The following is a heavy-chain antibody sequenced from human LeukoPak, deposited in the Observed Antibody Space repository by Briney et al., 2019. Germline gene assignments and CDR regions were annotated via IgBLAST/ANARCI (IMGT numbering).Heavy chain of an antibody. CDR3: AIRRLPGAFDI. CDR2: ISYAGST. J-gene: IGHJ3*02. CDR1: GGSISSHY. V-gene: IGHV4-59*07. Sequence: ADTLSLTCTVSGGSISSHYWSWIRQPPGKELEWIGFISYAGSTNYNPSLKSRVTISVDTSKNQFSLKLTSVTAADTAVYYCAIRRLPGAFDIWGQGTMVTVSP. D-gene: IGHD4-11*01.